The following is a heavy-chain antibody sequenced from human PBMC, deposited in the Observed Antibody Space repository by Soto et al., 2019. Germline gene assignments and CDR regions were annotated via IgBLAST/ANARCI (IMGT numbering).Heavy chain of an antibody. Sequence: SETLSLTCTVSGGSISSSSYYWGWIRQPPGKGLEWIGSTYYSGSTYYNPSLKSRVTISVDTSKNQFSLKLSSVTAADTAVYYCARLKAGPDYWGQGTLVTVSS. V-gene: IGHV4-39*01. J-gene: IGHJ4*02. CDR1: GGSISSSSYY. CDR2: TYYSGST. CDR3: ARLKAGPDY.